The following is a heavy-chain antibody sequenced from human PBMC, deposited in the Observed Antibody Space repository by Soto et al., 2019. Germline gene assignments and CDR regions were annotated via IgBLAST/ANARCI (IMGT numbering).Heavy chain of an antibody. CDR1: GGTFNTYA. CDR2: ISPMFGAA. Sequence: QVQLVQSGAEMKKPGSSVKVSCQSSGGTFNTYAMNWVRQAPGQGPERMGDISPMFGAANYAPEFQGRVTITADESTGTSYMQLSSLTSDDTALYFCAREVQVHTPAFVYWGQGTLVTVSS. CDR3: AREVQVHTPAFVY. V-gene: IGHV1-69*19. D-gene: IGHD3-10*01. J-gene: IGHJ4*02.